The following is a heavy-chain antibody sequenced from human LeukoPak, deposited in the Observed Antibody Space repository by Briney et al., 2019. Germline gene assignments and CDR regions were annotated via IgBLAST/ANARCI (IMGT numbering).Heavy chain of an antibody. Sequence: GGSLRLSCAASGFTFSTYWMSWLRQAPGKGLEWVAYIRQDGSDEYYVNSVKGRFTISRDNAKNSLYLQMNSLRAEDTAVYYCASSSSSGYAFDIWGQGTMVTVSS. V-gene: IGHV3-7*01. CDR2: IRQDGSDE. J-gene: IGHJ3*02. CDR3: ASSSSSGYAFDI. D-gene: IGHD3-22*01. CDR1: GFTFSTYW.